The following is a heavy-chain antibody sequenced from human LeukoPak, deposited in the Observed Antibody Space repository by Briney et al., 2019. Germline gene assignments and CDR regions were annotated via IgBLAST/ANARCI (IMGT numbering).Heavy chain of an antibody. D-gene: IGHD1-14*01. V-gene: IGHV4-38-2*02. CDR1: GYSISSGYY. CDR3: ARDRASGRAFDI. J-gene: IGHJ3*02. Sequence: PSETLSLTCAVSGYSISSGYYWGWIRQPPGKGLEWLGSIYHSGSTYYNPSLKSRVTISVDTSKNQFSLKLSSVTAADTAVYYCARDRASGRAFDIWGQGTTVTVSS. CDR2: IYHSGST.